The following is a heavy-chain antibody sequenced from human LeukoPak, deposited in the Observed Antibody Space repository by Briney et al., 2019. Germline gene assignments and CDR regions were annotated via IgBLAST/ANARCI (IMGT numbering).Heavy chain of an antibody. V-gene: IGHV4-59*01. Sequence: SETLSLTCTVSGGSMSTYYWSWIRQPPGKGLEWIGYIYYSGSTNYNPSLKSRVIISVDTSKNQFSLKLSSVTAADTAVYYCARAAGYCSGGSCYRYYMDVWGKGTTVTVSS. CDR1: GGSMSTYY. D-gene: IGHD2-15*01. CDR3: ARAAGYCSGGSCYRYYMDV. J-gene: IGHJ6*03. CDR2: IYYSGST.